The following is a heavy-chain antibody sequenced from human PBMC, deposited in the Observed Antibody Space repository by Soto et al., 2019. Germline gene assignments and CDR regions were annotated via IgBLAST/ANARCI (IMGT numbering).Heavy chain of an antibody. J-gene: IGHJ5*02. Sequence: QVQLQESGPGLVKPSETLSLTCTVSGGSISSYYWSWIRQPPGKGLGWIGYIYYSGSTNYNPSLKSRVTISVDTSKNQFSLKLSSVTAADTAVYYCARAPHSWFDPWGQGTLVTVSS. CDR3: ARAPHSWFDP. CDR2: IYYSGST. V-gene: IGHV4-59*01. CDR1: GGSISSYY.